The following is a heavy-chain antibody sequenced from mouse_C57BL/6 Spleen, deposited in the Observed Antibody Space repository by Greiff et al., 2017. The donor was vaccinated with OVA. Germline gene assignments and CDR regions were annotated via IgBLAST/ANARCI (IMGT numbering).Heavy chain of an antibody. V-gene: IGHV1-72*01. CDR1: GYTFTSYW. CDR2: IDPNSGGT. Sequence: VQLQQPGAELVRPGTSVKLSCKASGYTFTSYWMHWVKQRPGQGLEWIGVIDPNSGGTKYNEKFKSKATLTVDKPSSTAYMQLSSLTSEDSAVYYWARGDYDGYWYFDVWGTGTTVTVSS. J-gene: IGHJ1*03. CDR3: ARGDYDGYWYFDV. D-gene: IGHD2-4*01.